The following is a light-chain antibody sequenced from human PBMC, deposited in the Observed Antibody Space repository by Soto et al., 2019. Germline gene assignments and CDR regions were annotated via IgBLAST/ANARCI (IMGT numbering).Light chain of an antibody. CDR2: DAS. CDR1: QSVSRSY. J-gene: IGKJ4*01. Sequence: EIVLTQSPGTLSLSPGERATLSCRASQSVSRSYLVWYQQKPGQAPRLLIFDASNRATGIPDRFSGSGSGTDFTLTISRLEPEDFAVYYCQQYGSSPLTFGGGTKVEIK. CDR3: QQYGSSPLT. V-gene: IGKV3-20*01.